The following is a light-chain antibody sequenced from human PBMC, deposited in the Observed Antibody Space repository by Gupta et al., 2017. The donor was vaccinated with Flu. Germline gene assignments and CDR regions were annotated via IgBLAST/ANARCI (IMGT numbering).Light chain of an antibody. J-gene: IGKJ4*02. Sequence: EIVLTQSPATLSLSPGERTTLSCRASKSVSSYLAWYQQKPGQAPRLLIYDASNRTTGIPARFSGSGSGKDFTLTISSLETEDCAVYYCQQRSNWPLTFGGGTKVEIK. V-gene: IGKV3-11*01. CDR1: KSVSSY. CDR3: QQRSNWPLT. CDR2: DAS.